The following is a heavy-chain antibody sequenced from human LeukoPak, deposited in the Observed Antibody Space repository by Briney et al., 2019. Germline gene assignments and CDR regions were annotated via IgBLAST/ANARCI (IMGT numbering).Heavy chain of an antibody. CDR2: ISSSSSYI. Sequence: KSGGSLRLSCAASGFTFSSYSMNWFRQAPGKGLEWVSSISSSSSYIYYADSVKGRFTISRDNAKNSLYLQMNSLRAEDTAVYYCARHTDSSGYYQLGAFDIWGQGTMVTVSS. V-gene: IGHV3-21*01. CDR3: ARHTDSSGYYQLGAFDI. CDR1: GFTFSSYS. D-gene: IGHD3-22*01. J-gene: IGHJ3*02.